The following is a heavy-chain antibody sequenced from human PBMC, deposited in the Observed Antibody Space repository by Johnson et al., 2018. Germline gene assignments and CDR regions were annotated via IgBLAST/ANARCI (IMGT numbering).Heavy chain of an antibody. CDR1: GFTFSSYG. D-gene: IGHD2-2*01. J-gene: IGHJ6*02. CDR2: IWYDGRNK. Sequence: QVPLVQSGGGVVQPGRSLRLSCAASGFTFSSYGMHWVRQAPGKGLEWVAVIWYDGRNKYYADSVKGRFPISRADSKNTLYLQMDSLRAEDTAGYYCARDPDCSSTSCLGWDVGGQGTTVNVSS. V-gene: IGHV3-33*01. CDR3: ARDPDCSSTSCLGWDV.